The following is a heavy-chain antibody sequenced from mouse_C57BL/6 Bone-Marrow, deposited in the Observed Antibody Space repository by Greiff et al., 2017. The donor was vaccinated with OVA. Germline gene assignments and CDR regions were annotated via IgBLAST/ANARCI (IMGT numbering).Heavy chain of an antibody. CDR2: IDPSDSYT. V-gene: IGHV1-50*01. CDR3: ARDLGRIFFFAY. J-gene: IGHJ3*01. CDR1: GYTFTSYW. Sequence: VKLQQPGAELVKPGASVKLSCKASGYTFTSYWMQWVKQRPGQGLEWIGEIDPSDSYTNYNQKFKGKATLTVDTSSSTAYMQLSSLTSEDSAVYYCARDLGRIFFFAYWGQGTLVTVSA.